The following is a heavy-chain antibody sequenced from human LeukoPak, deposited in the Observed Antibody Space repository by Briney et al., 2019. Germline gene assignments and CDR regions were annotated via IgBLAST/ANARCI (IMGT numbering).Heavy chain of an antibody. CDR1: GGSFSGYY. D-gene: IGHD6-19*01. CDR3: ARGVAVAGTLDY. J-gene: IGHJ4*02. Sequence: SETLSLTCAVYGGSFSGYYWSWIRQPPGKELEWIGEINHSGSTNYNPSLKSRVTISVDTSKNQFSLKLSSVTAADTAVYYCARGVAVAGTLDYWGQGTLVTVSS. CDR2: INHSGST. V-gene: IGHV4-34*01.